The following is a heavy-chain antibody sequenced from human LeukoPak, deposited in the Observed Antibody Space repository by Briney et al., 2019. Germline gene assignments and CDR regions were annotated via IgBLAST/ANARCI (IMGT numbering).Heavy chain of an antibody. CDR2: IYYSGST. J-gene: IGHJ5*02. Sequence: PSETLSLTCTVSGGSISSSSYYWGWIRQPPGKGLKWIGSIYYSGSTYYTPSLKSRATISVDTSKNQFSLKLSSVTAADTAVYYCARDITMIVDNWFDPWGQGTLVTVSS. CDR1: GGSISSSSYY. D-gene: IGHD3-22*01. V-gene: IGHV4-39*07. CDR3: ARDITMIVDNWFDP.